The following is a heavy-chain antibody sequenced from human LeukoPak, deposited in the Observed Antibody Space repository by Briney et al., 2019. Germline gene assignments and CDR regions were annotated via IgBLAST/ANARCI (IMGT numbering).Heavy chain of an antibody. CDR2: INPSGGST. V-gene: IGHV1-46*01. J-gene: IGHJ4*02. CDR1: GYTFTSYY. CDR3: ASSETMDTAGDY. Sequence: GASVKVSCKASGYTFTSYYMHWVRQAPGQGLEWMGIINPSGGSTSYAQKFQGRVTMTRDTSTSTVYMELSSLRSEDTAMYYCASSETMDTAGDYWGQGTLVTVSS. D-gene: IGHD5-18*01.